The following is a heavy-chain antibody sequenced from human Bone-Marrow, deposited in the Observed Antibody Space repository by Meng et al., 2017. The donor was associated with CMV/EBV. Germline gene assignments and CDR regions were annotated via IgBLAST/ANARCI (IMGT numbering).Heavy chain of an antibody. Sequence: SETLSLTCAVYGGSLSGYYWSWIRQPPGKGLEWIGEINHSGSTNYNPSLKSRVTISVDTSKNQFSLKLSSVTAADTAVYYCARSPAAAYYEFWSCYYTGYDYFDYWGQGTLVTVSS. CDR1: GGSLSGYY. CDR2: INHSGST. J-gene: IGHJ4*02. D-gene: IGHD3-3*01. V-gene: IGHV4-34*01. CDR3: ARSPAAAYYEFWSCYYTGYDYFDY.